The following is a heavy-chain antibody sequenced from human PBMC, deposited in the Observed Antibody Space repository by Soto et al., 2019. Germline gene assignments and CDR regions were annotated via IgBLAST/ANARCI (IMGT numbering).Heavy chain of an antibody. D-gene: IGHD4-17*01. CDR3: AKVPSSTVTRGHFDY. CDR1: GFTFSSFA. Sequence: GGSLRLSCAASGFTFSSFAMSWVRQAPGKGLEWVSTISGSGGSTYYADSVKGRFTISRDNSKNTLYLQMNSLRAEDTAVYYCAKVPSSTVTRGHFDYWGRGTLVTVSS. CDR2: ISGSGGST. V-gene: IGHV3-23*01. J-gene: IGHJ4*02.